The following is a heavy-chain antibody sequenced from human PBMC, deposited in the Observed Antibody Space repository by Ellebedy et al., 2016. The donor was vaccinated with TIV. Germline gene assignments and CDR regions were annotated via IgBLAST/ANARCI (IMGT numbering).Heavy chain of an antibody. CDR3: AREKPPNYDFWSGYYTSLYYYYGMDV. Sequence: GESLKISCAASGLTVSTNYMNWVRQAPGKGLEWVSTIYSGDDTYYAGSVKGRFIISRDNSKNTLYLQMNSLRAEDTAVYYCAREKPPNYDFWSGYYTSLYYYYGMDVWGQGTTVTVSS. CDR1: GLTVSTNY. J-gene: IGHJ6*02. CDR2: IYSGDDT. V-gene: IGHV3-66*01. D-gene: IGHD3-3*01.